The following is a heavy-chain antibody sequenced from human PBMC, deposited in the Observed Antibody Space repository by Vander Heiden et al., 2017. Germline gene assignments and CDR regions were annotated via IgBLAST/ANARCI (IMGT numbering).Heavy chain of an antibody. V-gene: IGHV4-34*01. D-gene: IGHD3-22*01. CDR3: ARRGYSTYYYYGMDV. CDR1: GGSFSGYY. Sequence: QVQLQQWGAGLLKPSETLSLTCAVYGGSFSGYYWSWIRQPPGKGLEWIGEINHSGSTNYNPSLKSRVTISVDTSKNQFSLKLSSVTAADTAVYYCARRGYSTYYYYGMDVWGQGTTVTVSS. CDR2: INHSGST. J-gene: IGHJ6*02.